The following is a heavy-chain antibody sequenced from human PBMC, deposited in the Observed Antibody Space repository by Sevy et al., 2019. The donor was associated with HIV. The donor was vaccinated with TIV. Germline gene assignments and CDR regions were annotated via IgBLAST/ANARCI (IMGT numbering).Heavy chain of an antibody. CDR2: IKQDGSEK. V-gene: IGHV3-7*01. D-gene: IGHD6-19*01. CDR1: GFTFSSYW. Sequence: GGCLRLSCAASGFTFSSYWMSWVRQAPGKGLEWVANIKQDGSEKYYVDSVKGRFTISRDNAKNSLYLQMNSLRAEDTAVYYCARDHGSGWYNYYYYGMDVWGQGTTVTVSS. J-gene: IGHJ6*02. CDR3: ARDHGSGWYNYYYYGMDV.